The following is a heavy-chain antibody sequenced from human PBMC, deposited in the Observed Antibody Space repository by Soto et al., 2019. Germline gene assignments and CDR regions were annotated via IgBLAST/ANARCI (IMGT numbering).Heavy chain of an antibody. D-gene: IGHD2-21*02. CDR1: GFSLSTSGVG. CDR2: IYWDDDK. Sequence: QITLKESGPTLVRPTQTLTLTCTFSGFSLSTSGVGVGWIRQPPGKALEWLALIYWDDDKRYSPSLKSRLTNTKDTSKNQVVLTMTNMDPVDTATYYCAHSRCGGDCLQSYSSHYSYGMDVWGQGTTVTVSS. CDR3: AHSRCGGDCLQSYSSHYSYGMDV. V-gene: IGHV2-5*02. J-gene: IGHJ6*02.